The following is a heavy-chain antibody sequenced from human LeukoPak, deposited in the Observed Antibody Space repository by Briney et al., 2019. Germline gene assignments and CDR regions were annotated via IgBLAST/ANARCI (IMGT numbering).Heavy chain of an antibody. CDR3: ARGAVVTAMGGYYYMDV. J-gene: IGHJ6*03. V-gene: IGHV1-18*04. CDR1: GYTFTSYY. D-gene: IGHD5-18*01. CDR2: ISAYNGNT. Sequence: ASVKVSCKASGYTFTSYYMHWVRQAPGQGLEWMGWISAYNGNTNYAQKLQGRVTMTTDTSTSTAYMELRSLRSDDTAVYYCARGAVVTAMGGYYYMDVWGKGTTVTVSS.